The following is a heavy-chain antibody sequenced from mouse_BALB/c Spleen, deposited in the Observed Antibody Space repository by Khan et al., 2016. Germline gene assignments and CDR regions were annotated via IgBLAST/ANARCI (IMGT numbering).Heavy chain of an antibody. J-gene: IGHJ3*01. V-gene: IGHV3-2*02. Sequence: EVQLQESGPGLVKPSQSLSLTCTVTGYSITSDYAWNWIRQFPGKKLEWMGYISYRGSTNYNPSLKSRISITRDNSKNQLFLQLNYVTTVDTDTYFYASHPYCYDVAWFAYWGHDTLVSVSA. CDR3: ASHPYCYDVAWFAY. CDR2: ISYRGST. CDR1: GYSITSDYA. D-gene: IGHD2-12*01.